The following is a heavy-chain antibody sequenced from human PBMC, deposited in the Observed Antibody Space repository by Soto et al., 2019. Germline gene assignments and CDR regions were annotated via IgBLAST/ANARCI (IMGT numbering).Heavy chain of an antibody. CDR1: GFTFRSHA. CDR3: AYRNYSDNSDFVPPYFDY. CDR2: ISGSGSGA. D-gene: IGHD3-22*01. J-gene: IGHJ4*02. V-gene: IGHV3-23*01. Sequence: GGSLRLSCAASGFTFRSHAMSWIRQAPGKRLEWVSIISGSGSGAKYADSVKGRFTISRDNSKNTLNLQMNSLRAEDTAVYFCAYRNYSDNSDFVPPYFDYWGQGALVTVSS.